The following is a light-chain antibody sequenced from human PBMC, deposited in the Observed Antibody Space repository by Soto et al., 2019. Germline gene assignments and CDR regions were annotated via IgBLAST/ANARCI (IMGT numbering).Light chain of an antibody. V-gene: IGLV1-40*01. J-gene: IGLJ2*01. CDR1: SSNLGADYD. CDR3: QSYDSSMTAYVV. Sequence: QSVLTQPPSVSGAPGQRVTISCTGSSSNLGADYDVHWYRQLPGTAPKLLIYGDNNRPSGVPDRFSGSKSGTSASLAIAGLQADDEADYYCQSYDSSMTAYVVFGGGTKLTVL. CDR2: GDN.